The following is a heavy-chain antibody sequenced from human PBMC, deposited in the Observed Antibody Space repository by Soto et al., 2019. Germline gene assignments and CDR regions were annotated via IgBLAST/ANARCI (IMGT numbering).Heavy chain of an antibody. J-gene: IGHJ4*02. CDR3: ARLNRSQYYFDY. CDR2: IYYSGST. V-gene: IGHV4-61*01. CDR1: GGSVSSGSYY. Sequence: SETLSLTCTVSGGSVSSGSYYWSWIRQPPGKGLEWIGYIYYSGSTNYNPPLKSRVTISVDTSKNQFSLKLSSVTAADTAVYYCARLNRSQYYFDYWGQGTLVTVSS.